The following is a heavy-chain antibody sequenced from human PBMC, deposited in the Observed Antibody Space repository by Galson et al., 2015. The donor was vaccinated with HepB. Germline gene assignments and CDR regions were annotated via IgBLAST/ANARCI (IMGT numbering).Heavy chain of an antibody. CDR1: GYTFTSYA. J-gene: IGHJ5*02. D-gene: IGHD3-3*01. V-gene: IGHV1-3*01. CDR3: ARGRYYDFWSGYFGFDP. Sequence: SVKVSCKASGYTFTSYAMHWVRQAPGQRLEWMGWINAGNGNTKYSQKFQGRVTITRDTSASTASMELSSLRSEDTAVYYCARGRYYDFWSGYFGFDPWGQGTLVTVSS. CDR2: INAGNGNT.